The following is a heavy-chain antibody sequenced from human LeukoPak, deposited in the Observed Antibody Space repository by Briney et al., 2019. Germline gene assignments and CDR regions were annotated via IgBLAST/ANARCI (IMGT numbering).Heavy chain of an antibody. D-gene: IGHD3-16*01. CDR2: ITWNSVTL. CDR3: AKGRTNNYAFDY. CDR1: GFTFDDYA. V-gene: IGHV3-9*01. Sequence: GGSLRLSCAASGFTFDDYALHWVRQAPGKGLEWVSGITWNSVTLGYADSVKGRFTISGDNAKNSVYLQMNSLRPEDTALYYCAKGRTNNYAFDYWGQGARVTVSS. J-gene: IGHJ4*02.